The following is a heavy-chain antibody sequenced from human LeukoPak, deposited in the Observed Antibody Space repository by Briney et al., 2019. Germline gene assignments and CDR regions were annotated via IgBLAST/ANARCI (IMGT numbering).Heavy chain of an antibody. CDR3: AREGWPFGAFDI. CDR2: IYYSGST. CDR1: GGSISSGDYY. Sequence: PSQTLSLTCTVSGGSISSGDYYWSWIRQPPGKGLEWIGYIYYSGSTYYNPSLKSRVTISVVTSKNQFSLKLSSVTAADTAVYYCAREGWPFGAFDIWGQGTMVTVSS. D-gene: IGHD3-16*01. J-gene: IGHJ3*02. V-gene: IGHV4-30-4*08.